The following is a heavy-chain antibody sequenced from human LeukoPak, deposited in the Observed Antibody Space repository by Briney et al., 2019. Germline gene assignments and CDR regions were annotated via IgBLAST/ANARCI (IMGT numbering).Heavy chain of an antibody. V-gene: IGHV3-30*02. J-gene: IGHJ3*02. CDR3: AKGRELYYYDNSGYYSSAFDI. CDR1: GFTFISYG. Sequence: GGSLRLSCAASGFTFISYGVHWVRQAPGEGLEWVAFIQYEGSNKYYAYSVRGRFTISRDKSKNTLYMQMNSLRAEDTAVYNCAKGRELYYYDNSGYYSSAFDIWGQGTMVTVSS. D-gene: IGHD3-22*01. CDR2: IQYEGSNK.